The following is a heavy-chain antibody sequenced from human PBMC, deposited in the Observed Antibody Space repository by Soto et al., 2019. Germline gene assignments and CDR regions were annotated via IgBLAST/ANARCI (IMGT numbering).Heavy chain of an antibody. CDR3: AKALHYYGSGSPFDY. D-gene: IGHD3-10*01. Sequence: EVQLLESGGGLVQHGGSLRLSCAASGFTFSSYAMSWVRQAPGKGLEWVSAISGSGGSTYYADSVKGRFTISRDNSKNTLYLQMNSLRAEDTAVYYCAKALHYYGSGSPFDYWGQGTLVTVSS. CDR1: GFTFSSYA. CDR2: ISGSGGST. V-gene: IGHV3-23*01. J-gene: IGHJ4*02.